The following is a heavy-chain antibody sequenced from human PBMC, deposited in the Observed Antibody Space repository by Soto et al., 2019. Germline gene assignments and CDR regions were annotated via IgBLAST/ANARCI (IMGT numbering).Heavy chain of an antibody. CDR2: VXSXGXX. CDR3: ARGQRFSDWFDP. CDR1: GGTMRSYY. J-gene: IGHJ5*02. Sequence: SEPQSLTCTVPGGTMRSYYWTWIRQPAGKGLEWIGRVXSXGXXXYXXSLKSRVTISLDTSKNQFSLTLLSVTDADTAVYYCARGQRFSDWFDPWGQGTLVTASS. V-gene: IGHV4-4*07. D-gene: IGHD3-3*01.